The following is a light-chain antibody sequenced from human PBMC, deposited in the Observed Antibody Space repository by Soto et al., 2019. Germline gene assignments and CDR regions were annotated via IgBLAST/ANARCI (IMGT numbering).Light chain of an antibody. CDR2: SNS. CDR1: SSNLGQNP. V-gene: IGLV1-44*01. Sequence: QSVLTQPPSASGTPGQRVTISCSGSSSNLGQNPVHWYQQLPGTAPKLLIYSNSYRPSGVPDRFSGSKSGTVASLAISGVQAEDEADYYCAAWVDSLTGSWVFGGGTKLTVL. CDR3: AAWVDSLTGSWV. J-gene: IGLJ3*02.